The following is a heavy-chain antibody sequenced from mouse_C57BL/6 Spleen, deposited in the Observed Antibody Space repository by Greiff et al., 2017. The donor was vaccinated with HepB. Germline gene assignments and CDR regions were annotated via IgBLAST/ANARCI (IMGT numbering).Heavy chain of an antibody. CDR2: IDPENGDT. CDR3: TTLGGYSLFDY. V-gene: IGHV14-4*01. J-gene: IGHJ2*01. D-gene: IGHD2-12*01. CDR1: GFNIKDDY. Sequence: EVQLQQSGAELVRPGASVKLSCTASGFNIKDDYMHWVKQRPEQGLEWIGWIDPENGDTEYASKFQGKATITADTSSNTAYLQLSSLTSEDTAVYYCTTLGGYSLFDYWGQGTTLTVSS.